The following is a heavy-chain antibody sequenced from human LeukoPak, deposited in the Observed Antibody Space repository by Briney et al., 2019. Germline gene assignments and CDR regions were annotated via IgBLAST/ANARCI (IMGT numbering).Heavy chain of an antibody. Sequence: SETLSLTCTVSDGSISSYYWSWIRQPPGKGLEWIGYIYSSGSTNYNPSLKSRVTISIDTYENQFSLRLNSVTAADTAVYYCASMTTLTTALEFWGQGTLVTVSS. D-gene: IGHD4-17*01. J-gene: IGHJ4*02. CDR2: IYSSGST. V-gene: IGHV4-59*01. CDR1: DGSISSYY. CDR3: ASMTTLTTALEF.